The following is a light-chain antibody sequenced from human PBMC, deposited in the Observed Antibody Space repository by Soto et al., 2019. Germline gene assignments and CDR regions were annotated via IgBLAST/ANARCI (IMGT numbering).Light chain of an antibody. J-gene: IGLJ1*01. Sequence: QSVLTQPPSASGTPGQRVTISCSGSSSNIGSNTVNWYQQLPGTAPKLLIYDVRNRPSEVSDRFSGSKSGDTASLIISGLQAEDEADYYCFSSSTKISSHVLGNGTKVTV. CDR1: SSNIGSNT. CDR2: DVR. CDR3: FSSSTKISSHV. V-gene: IGLV1-44*01.